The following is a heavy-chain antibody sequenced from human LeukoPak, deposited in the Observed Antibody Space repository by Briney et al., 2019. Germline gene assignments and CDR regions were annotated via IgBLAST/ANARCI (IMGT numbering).Heavy chain of an antibody. CDR2: ISSSSSYI. V-gene: IGHV3-21*01. Sequence: GGSLRLSCAASGFTFSSYSMNWVRQAPGKGLEWASSISSSSSYIYYADSVKGRFTISRDNAKSSLYLQMNSLRAEGTAVYYCARSRGSYYGDAIDYWGQGTLVTVSS. CDR3: ARSRGSYYGDAIDY. D-gene: IGHD4-17*01. J-gene: IGHJ4*02. CDR1: GFTFSSYS.